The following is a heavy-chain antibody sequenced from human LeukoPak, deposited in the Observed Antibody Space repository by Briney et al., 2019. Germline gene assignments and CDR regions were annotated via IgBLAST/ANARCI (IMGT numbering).Heavy chain of an antibody. V-gene: IGHV4-38-2*02. CDR2: IYHSGST. CDR3: ARGGDSGSYQRWLGY. D-gene: IGHD1-26*01. Sequence: SETLSLTCTVSGYSISSGYYWGWIRQPPGKGLEWIGSIYHSGSTNYNPSLKSRVTISVDTSKNQFSLKLSSVTAADTAVYYCARGGDSGSYQRWLGYWGQGTLVTVSS. CDR1: GYSISSGYY. J-gene: IGHJ4*02.